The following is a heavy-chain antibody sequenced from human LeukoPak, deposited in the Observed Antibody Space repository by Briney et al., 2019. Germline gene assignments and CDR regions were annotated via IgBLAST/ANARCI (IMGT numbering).Heavy chain of an antibody. CDR3: ARQIDYYDSSGYFPDL. Sequence: PSETLSLTCAVSGGSISSSNWWSWVRQPPGKGLEWIGVIFHSGSTNYNPSLKSRVTISVDTSKNQFSLKLSSVTAADTAVYYCARQIDYYDSSGYFPDLWGRGTLVTVSS. CDR2: IFHSGST. V-gene: IGHV4-4*02. D-gene: IGHD3-22*01. J-gene: IGHJ2*01. CDR1: GGSISSSNW.